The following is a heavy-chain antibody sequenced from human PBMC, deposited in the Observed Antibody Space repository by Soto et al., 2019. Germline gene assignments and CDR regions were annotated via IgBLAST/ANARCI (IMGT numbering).Heavy chain of an antibody. Sequence: ASVKVSCKVSGYTLTELSMHWVRQAPGKGLEWMGGFDPEDGETIYAQKFQGRVTMTEDTSTDTAYMELSSLRAEDTALYYCASGRGYDILTGYYPYFDSWGQGALVTVSS. CDR3: ASGRGYDILTGYYPYFDS. CDR1: GYTLTELS. D-gene: IGHD3-9*01. CDR2: FDPEDGET. J-gene: IGHJ4*02. V-gene: IGHV1-24*01.